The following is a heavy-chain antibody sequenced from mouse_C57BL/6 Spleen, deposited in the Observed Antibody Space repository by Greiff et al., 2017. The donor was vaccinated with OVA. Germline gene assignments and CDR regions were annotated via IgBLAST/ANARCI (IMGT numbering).Heavy chain of an antibody. CDR3: ARVDPELSLYAMDY. CDR1: GYTFTSYW. V-gene: IGHV1-55*01. D-gene: IGHD3-3*01. J-gene: IGHJ4*01. CDR2: IYPGSGST. Sequence: QVQLQQPGAELVKPGASVKMSCKASGYTFTSYWITWVKQRPGQGLEWIGDIYPGSGSTNYNEKFKSKATLTVDTSSSTAYMQLSSLTSEDSAVYYCARVDPELSLYAMDYWGQGTSVTVSS.